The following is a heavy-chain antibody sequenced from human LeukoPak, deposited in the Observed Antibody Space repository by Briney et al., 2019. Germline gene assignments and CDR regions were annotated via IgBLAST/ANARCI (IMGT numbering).Heavy chain of an antibody. CDR2: MNPNSGNT. V-gene: IGHV1-8*01. D-gene: IGHD2-2*01. J-gene: IGHJ6*02. Sequence: GASVKVSCKASGYTFTSYDINWVRQATGQGLEWMGWMNPNSGNTGYAQKFQGRVTMTRNTSISTAYMELSSLRSEDTAVYYCARGYCSSTSCYPYFSYYYGMDVWGQGTTVTVSS. CDR1: GYTFTSYD. CDR3: ARGYCSSTSCYPYFSYYYGMDV.